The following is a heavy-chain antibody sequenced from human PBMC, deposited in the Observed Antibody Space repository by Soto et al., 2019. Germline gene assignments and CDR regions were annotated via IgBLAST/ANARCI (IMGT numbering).Heavy chain of an antibody. CDR3: ARADGGEYSSGRLYFDY. CDR1: GGSISSGGYY. D-gene: IGHD6-19*01. CDR2: IYYSGRT. J-gene: IGHJ4*02. Sequence: QVQLQESGPGLVKPSQTLSLTCTVSGGSISSGGYYWSWIRQHPGKGLEWIGYIYYSGRTYYNPSLKRRVTISVDTSKNQFSLKLSSVTAADTAVYYCARADGGEYSSGRLYFDYWGQGTLVTVSS. V-gene: IGHV4-31*03.